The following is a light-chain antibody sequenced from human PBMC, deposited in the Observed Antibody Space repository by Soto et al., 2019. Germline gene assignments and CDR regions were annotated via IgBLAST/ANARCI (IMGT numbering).Light chain of an antibody. CDR1: QSVPSDS. CDR2: ATS. Sequence: EIVLTQSPATLSVSPGEEAILSCRASQSVPSDSLAWYQHKPGQAPRLLIYATSRKATGVPARFGGSGTGTDFTLSVNAAQPDYFPVYYCQHYDIATRTFGPGTKLEVK. CDR3: QHYDIATRT. V-gene: IGKV3-20*01. J-gene: IGKJ1*01.